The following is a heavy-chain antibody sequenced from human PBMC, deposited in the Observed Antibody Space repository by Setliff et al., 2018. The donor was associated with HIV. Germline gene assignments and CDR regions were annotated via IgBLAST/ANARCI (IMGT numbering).Heavy chain of an antibody. CDR2: VTYDGRRT. J-gene: IGHJ4*02. V-gene: IGHV3-30*10. Sequence: PGGSLRLSCVASGFTFRTFAMHWVRQAPGKGLEWVSGVTYDGRRTFYTDAVKGRVTISRDNSNNTLYLQVSSLRPEDTAVYYCASARIPTGGTSTSFDYWGQGTLVTVSS. D-gene: IGHD1-1*01. CDR1: GFTFRTFA. CDR3: ASARIPTGGTSTSFDY.